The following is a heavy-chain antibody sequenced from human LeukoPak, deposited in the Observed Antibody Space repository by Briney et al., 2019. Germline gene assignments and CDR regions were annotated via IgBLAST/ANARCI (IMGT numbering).Heavy chain of an antibody. CDR3: ARDAGYGLGYCSGGSCYPGGNYGMDV. D-gene: IGHD2-15*01. Sequence: GASVKVSCKASGYTFTSYGISWVRQAPGQGLEWMGWISAYNGNTNYAQKFQGRVTITRDTSASTAYMELSSLRSEDTAVYYCARDAGYGLGYCSGGSCYPGGNYGMDVWGQGTTVTVSS. CDR1: GYTFTSYG. CDR2: ISAYNGNT. J-gene: IGHJ6*02. V-gene: IGHV1-18*01.